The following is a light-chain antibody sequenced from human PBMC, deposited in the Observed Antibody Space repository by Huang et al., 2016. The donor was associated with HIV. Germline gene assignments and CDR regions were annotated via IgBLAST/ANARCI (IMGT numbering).Light chain of an antibody. CDR1: QSVRNY. CDR3: QQRYNWPLT. V-gene: IGKV3-11*01. J-gene: IGKJ4*01. CDR2: DAA. Sequence: EIVLTQSPASLALSPGERAPLSCRASQSVRNYLAWYQQKPGQAPRLRIFDAANRATDIPARFSGSGSGTDFTLTISSLEPEDFAVYYCQQRYNWPLTFGGGTKVEIK.